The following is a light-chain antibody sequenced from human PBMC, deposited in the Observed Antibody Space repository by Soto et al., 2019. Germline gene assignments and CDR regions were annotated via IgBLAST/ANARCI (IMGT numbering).Light chain of an antibody. J-gene: IGKJ1*01. CDR3: QQYNSWLWT. V-gene: IGKV3-15*01. CDR1: QNISSN. Sequence: EIVMTQSPATLSVSPGERATLSCRASQNISSNLAWYQQKPGQAPRVLIDAASTRATGIPARFSGSGSGTEFTLTISSLQSEDFAVYYCQQYNSWLWTFGQGTKVEIK. CDR2: AAS.